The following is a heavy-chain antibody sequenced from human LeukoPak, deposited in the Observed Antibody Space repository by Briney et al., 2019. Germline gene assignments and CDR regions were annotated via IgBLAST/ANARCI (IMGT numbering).Heavy chain of an antibody. Sequence: ASVRVSCKTSGYTFTNYYMHWVRQAPGQGRGWMGMINPSGGNTTYAQKFQGRVTMTRDTSTTTVYMELSSLRSEDTAVYYCGRGMVRGVIMSIDYWGQGTLVTVS. J-gene: IGHJ4*02. CDR3: GRGMVRGVIMSIDY. CDR1: GYTFTNYY. CDR2: INPSGGNT. V-gene: IGHV1-46*01. D-gene: IGHD3-10*01.